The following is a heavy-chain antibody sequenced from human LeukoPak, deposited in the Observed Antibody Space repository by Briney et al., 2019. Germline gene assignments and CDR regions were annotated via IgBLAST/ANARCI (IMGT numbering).Heavy chain of an antibody. CDR2: ITASAGDT. CDR1: GFTFRNYA. D-gene: IGHD2/OR15-2a*01. Sequence: PGGSLRLSCAASGFTFRNYAMSWVRQAPGMGLEWVSAITASAGDTFHADSVKGRFTISRDNSRNSLFLQMNNLREEDTAIYYCVKGSSEYRPYYFDFWGQGALVTVSS. CDR3: VKGSSEYRPYYFDF. J-gene: IGHJ4*02. V-gene: IGHV3-23*01.